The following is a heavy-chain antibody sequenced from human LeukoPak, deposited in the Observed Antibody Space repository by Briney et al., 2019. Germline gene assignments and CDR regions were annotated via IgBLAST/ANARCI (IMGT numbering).Heavy chain of an antibody. CDR3: AKAPLLWFGELNY. V-gene: IGHV3-23*01. D-gene: IGHD3-10*01. CDR1: GFTFSSYA. Sequence: GGSLRLSCAASGFTFSSYAMSWVRQAPGKGLEWASAISGSGGSTYYADSVKGRFTISRDNSKNTLYLQMNSLRAEDTAVYYCAKAPLLWFGELNYWGQGTLVTVPS. CDR2: ISGSGGST. J-gene: IGHJ4*02.